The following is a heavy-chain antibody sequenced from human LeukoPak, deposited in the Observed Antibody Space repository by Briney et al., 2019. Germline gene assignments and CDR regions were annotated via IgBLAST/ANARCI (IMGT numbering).Heavy chain of an antibody. V-gene: IGHV3-30*02. CDR3: ARGAGTYYGTDTFDL. CDR1: GFRFSDFG. Sequence: GGSLRLSCEASGFRFSDFGLHWVRQAPGKGLEWVAFIRSEENRFYYLPSLRGRFTISRDNSKNTLFLQMSSMRHEDTALYHCARGAGTYYGTDTFDLWGQGTMVTVSS. J-gene: IGHJ3*01. CDR2: IRSEENRF. D-gene: IGHD1-26*01.